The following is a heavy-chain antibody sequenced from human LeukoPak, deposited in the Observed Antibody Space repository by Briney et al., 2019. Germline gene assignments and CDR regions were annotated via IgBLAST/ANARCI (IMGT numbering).Heavy chain of an antibody. CDR1: GDSVSSNSVA. J-gene: IGHJ4*02. D-gene: IGHD1-1*01. V-gene: IGHV6-1*01. CDR2: TYYRSKWYN. CDR3: ARDNWNVRYYFDS. Sequence: SQTLSLTCALSGDSVSSNSVAWNWIRQSPSRGLEWLGRTYYRSKWYNEYAESVKSRIIINPDTSKNQFSLQLTSVTPEDTAVYYCARDNWNVRYYFDSWGQGTLVTVSS.